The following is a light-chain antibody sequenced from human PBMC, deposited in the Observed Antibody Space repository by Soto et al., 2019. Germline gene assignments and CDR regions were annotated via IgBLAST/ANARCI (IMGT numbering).Light chain of an antibody. J-gene: IGLJ1*01. V-gene: IGLV2-14*03. Sequence: QSALTQPASVSGSPGQSITISCTGTNDDVGHYKYVSWYQQHPGKAPKLILYDVNHRPSGVPHRFSGSKSANTASLTISGLQADDEAEYYCNSYTRGSTRYVFGTGTKLTVL. CDR1: NDDVGHYKY. CDR3: NSYTRGSTRYV. CDR2: DVN.